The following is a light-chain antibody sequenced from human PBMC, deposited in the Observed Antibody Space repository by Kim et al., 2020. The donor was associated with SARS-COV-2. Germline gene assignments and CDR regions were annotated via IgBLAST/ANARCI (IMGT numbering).Light chain of an antibody. Sequence: DIQMAQSPSSLSASVGDRVTITCRASQGISHSLAWYRQKPGKVPMLLIYGASNLQSGVPSRFSGSGSGTDFTLTISSLQPEDAATYYCQKYDSAPWTFGQGTKVEIK. CDR3: QKYDSAPWT. CDR2: GAS. J-gene: IGKJ1*01. CDR1: QGISHS. V-gene: IGKV1-27*01.